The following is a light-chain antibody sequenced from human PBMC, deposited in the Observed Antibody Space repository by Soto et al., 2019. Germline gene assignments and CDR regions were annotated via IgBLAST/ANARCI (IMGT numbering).Light chain of an antibody. V-gene: IGKV3-20*01. J-gene: IGKJ1*01. CDR3: QQYDSLPPWT. CDR2: GTS. Sequence: EIVLTQSPGTLSLSPGERATLSCRASQSVSSSYLAWYQQKPGQSPRLLIFGTSIRATGTPDRFSGGGSGADFTLTISRLDPEDFAVYYCQQYDSLPPWTFGQGTKVDIK. CDR1: QSVSSSY.